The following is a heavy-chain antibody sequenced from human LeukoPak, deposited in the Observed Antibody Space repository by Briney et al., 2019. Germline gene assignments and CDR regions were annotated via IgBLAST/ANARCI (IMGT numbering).Heavy chain of an antibody. CDR3: ARGVNELLPLLYYFDY. CDR1: GVSVSSGSYY. V-gene: IGHV4-61*01. J-gene: IGHJ4*02. CDR2: IYYSGST. D-gene: IGHD3-22*01. Sequence: PSETLSLTCTVSGVSVSSGSYYWSWLRQPPGKGLEWIGYIYYSGSTNYNPSLKSRVTISVDTSKNQFSLKLSSVTAADTAVYYCARGVNELLPLLYYFDYWGQGTLVTVSS.